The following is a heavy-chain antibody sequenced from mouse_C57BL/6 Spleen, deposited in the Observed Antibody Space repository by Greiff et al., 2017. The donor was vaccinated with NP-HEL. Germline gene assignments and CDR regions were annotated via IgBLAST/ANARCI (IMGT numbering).Heavy chain of an antibody. Sequence: VQLQQSGAELVRPGSSVKLSCKASGYTFTSYWMHWVKQRPIQGLEWIGNIDPSDSETHYNQKFKDKATLTVDKSSSTAYMQLSSLTSEDSAVYYCARGYGSTYYAMDYWGQGTSVTVSS. CDR1: GYTFTSYW. CDR2: IDPSDSET. CDR3: ARGYGSTYYAMDY. V-gene: IGHV1-52*01. D-gene: IGHD1-1*01. J-gene: IGHJ4*01.